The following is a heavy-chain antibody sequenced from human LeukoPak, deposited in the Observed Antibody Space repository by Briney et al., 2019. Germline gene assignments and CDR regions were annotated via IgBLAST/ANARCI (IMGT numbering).Heavy chain of an antibody. D-gene: IGHD2-21*02. CDR2: IIPIFGTA. Sequence: PVKVSCKASGGTFSSYAISWVRQAPGQGLEWMGGIIPIFGTANYAQKFQGRVTITADESTSTAYMELSSLRSEDTAVYYCARGPTAIHSDGWFDPWGQGTLVTVSS. V-gene: IGHV1-69*01. CDR1: GGTFSSYA. CDR3: ARGPTAIHSDGWFDP. J-gene: IGHJ5*02.